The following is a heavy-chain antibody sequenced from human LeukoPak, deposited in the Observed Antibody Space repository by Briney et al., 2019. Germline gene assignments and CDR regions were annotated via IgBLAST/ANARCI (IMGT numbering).Heavy chain of an antibody. V-gene: IGHV3-21*01. J-gene: IGHJ4*02. CDR1: GFTFSSYS. Sequence: GGSLRLSCAASGFTFSSYSMNWVRQAPGEGLEWVSSISSSSSYIYYADSVKGRFTISRDNAKNSLYLQMNSLRAEDTAVYYCARFSGRFGGVKSGGNYWGQGTLVTVSS. CDR2: ISSSSSYI. CDR3: ARFSGRFGGVKSGGNY. D-gene: IGHD3-16*01.